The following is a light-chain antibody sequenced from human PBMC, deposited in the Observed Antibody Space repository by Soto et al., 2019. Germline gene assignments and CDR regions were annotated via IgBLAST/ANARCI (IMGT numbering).Light chain of an antibody. J-gene: IGKJ3*01. CDR3: QQLNSYPLT. Sequence: DIQLTQSPSFLSASVGDRVTITCRASQGISSYLAWYQQKPGKAPKLLIYAASTLQSGVPSRLSGSGSGTEFTLTISSLQPEDFATYDCQQLNSYPLTFGPGTKVDIK. CDR2: AAS. CDR1: QGISSY. V-gene: IGKV1-9*01.